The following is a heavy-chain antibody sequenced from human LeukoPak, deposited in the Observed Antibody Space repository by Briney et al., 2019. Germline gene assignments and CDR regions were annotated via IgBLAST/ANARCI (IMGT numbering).Heavy chain of an antibody. Sequence: GSSVKVSCKASGYTFTAYYIHWVRQAPGQGLEWMGWINPNSGVTNYAQKFQVRVTMTRDTPITTAFMELRRLRSDDTAVYYCARILRRDGYNRYFDYWGQGTLVTVSS. CDR2: INPNSGVT. V-gene: IGHV1-2*02. J-gene: IGHJ4*02. CDR3: ARILRRDGYNRYFDY. D-gene: IGHD5-24*01. CDR1: GYTFTAYY.